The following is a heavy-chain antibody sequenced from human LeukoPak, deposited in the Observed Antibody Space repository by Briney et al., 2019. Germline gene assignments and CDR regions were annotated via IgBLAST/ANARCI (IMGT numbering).Heavy chain of an antibody. CDR2: INPSGGST. CDR1: GYTFTSNY. Sequence: GASVKLSCKASGYTFTSNYMHWVRQAPGQGLEWMGGINPSGGSTSYAQKSQGRVTMTRDMSTSTDYMELSSLRSEDTAVYYCARDKWVRAALDYWGQGTLVTVSS. CDR3: ARDKWVRAALDY. D-gene: IGHD3-10*01. J-gene: IGHJ4*02. V-gene: IGHV1-46*01.